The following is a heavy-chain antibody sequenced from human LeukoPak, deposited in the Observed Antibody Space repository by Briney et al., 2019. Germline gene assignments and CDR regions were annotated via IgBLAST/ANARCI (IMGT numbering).Heavy chain of an antibody. D-gene: IGHD2-15*01. V-gene: IGHV1-69*06. CDR1: GGTFTSYA. Sequence: SSVKVSCKASGGTFTSYAISWVREAPGQGLEWMGGIIPIFGAANYAQKFQSRVTSTADKSPSTAYMELSSLRSEDTAVYYCARDGGYCSCGSCYSYAFDIWGQGTMVTVSS. CDR3: ARDGGYCSCGSCYSYAFDI. J-gene: IGHJ3*02. CDR2: IIPIFGAA.